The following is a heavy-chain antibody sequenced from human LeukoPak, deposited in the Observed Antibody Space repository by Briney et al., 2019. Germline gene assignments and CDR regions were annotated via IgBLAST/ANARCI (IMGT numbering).Heavy chain of an antibody. CDR2: INHSGST. J-gene: IGHJ6*03. CDR1: GGSFSGYY. Sequence: PSETLSLTCAVYGGSFSGYYWSWIRQPPEKGLEWVGEINHSGSTNSNPYLQRRVTVSVDTSKNQFSLKLSSVTAADTAVYYCARGGGNLLPYFDPKYYYYMDVWGKGTTVTVSS. CDR3: ARGGGNLLPYFDPKYYYYMDV. D-gene: IGHD3-9*01. V-gene: IGHV4-34*01.